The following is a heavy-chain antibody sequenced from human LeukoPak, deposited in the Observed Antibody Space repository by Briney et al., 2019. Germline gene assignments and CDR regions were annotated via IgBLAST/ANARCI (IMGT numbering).Heavy chain of an antibody. J-gene: IGHJ2*01. CDR3: ARESRLWLQLWLTGWYFDL. CDR1: GGSFSGYY. Sequence: SETLSLTCAVYGGSFSGYYWSWIRQPPGKGLEWIGEINHSGSTNYNPSLKSRVTISVDTSKNQFSLKLSSVTAADTAVYYCARESRLWLQLWLTGWYFDLWGRGTLVTVSS. D-gene: IGHD5-18*01. CDR2: INHSGST. V-gene: IGHV4-34*01.